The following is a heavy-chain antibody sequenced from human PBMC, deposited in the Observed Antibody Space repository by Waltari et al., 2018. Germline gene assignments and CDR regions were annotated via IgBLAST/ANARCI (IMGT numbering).Heavy chain of an antibody. J-gene: IGHJ4*02. D-gene: IGHD3-3*01. CDR2: IYDSGST. V-gene: IGHV4-30-4*08. Sequence: QVQLQESGPGLVKPSQTLSLTCTVSGGSISSGDYYWSWIRQPPGKGLEWIGYIYDSGSTYYNPSLKSRVTISVDTSKNQFSLKLSSVTAADTAVYYCAREGRRGYDFWSGLDYWGQGTLVTVSS. CDR1: GGSISSGDYY. CDR3: AREGRRGYDFWSGLDY.